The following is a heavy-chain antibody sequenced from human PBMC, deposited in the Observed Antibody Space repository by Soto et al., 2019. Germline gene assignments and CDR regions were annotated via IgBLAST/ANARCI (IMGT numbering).Heavy chain of an antibody. V-gene: IGHV3-21*01. CDR3: ARLVAAPGAFDI. J-gene: IGHJ3*02. CDR2: ISSSSSYI. Sequence: EVQLVESGGGLVKPGGSLRLSCAASGFTFSSYSMNWVRQAPGKGLEWVSSISSSSSYIYYADSVKGRFTISRDNAKYSLYLQMNSLRAEDTAVYYCARLVAAPGAFDIWGQGTMVTVSS. CDR1: GFTFSSYS. D-gene: IGHD2-15*01.